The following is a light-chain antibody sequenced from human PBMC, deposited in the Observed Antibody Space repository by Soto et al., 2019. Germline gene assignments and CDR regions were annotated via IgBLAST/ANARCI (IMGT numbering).Light chain of an antibody. CDR2: GGS. CDR3: QKYYSSRT. V-gene: IGKV3-20*01. J-gene: IGKJ1*01. CDR1: QSVSSRW. Sequence: EIVLTQSPGTVSLSPGERATLSCRASQSVSSRWLAWYQQKPGQAPRVLIYGGSNRPTGIPDRFSGSGSGTHSNVNIGTLEPEDFAYSYSQKYYSSRTYGQWNKL.